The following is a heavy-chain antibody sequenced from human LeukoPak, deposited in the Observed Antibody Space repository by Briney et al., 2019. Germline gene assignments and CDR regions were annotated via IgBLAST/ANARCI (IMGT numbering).Heavy chain of an antibody. CDR1: GFTFSSYT. D-gene: IGHD4-17*01. CDR3: ARASGDYLVDY. V-gene: IGHV3-21*06. Sequence: PGGSLRLSCAASGFTFSSYTMNWVRQAPGKGLEWVSSISSSSNYIFYADSVKGRFTISRDNAKNSLYLQMNSLRAEDTAVYYCARASGDYLVDYWGQGTPVTVSS. J-gene: IGHJ4*02. CDR2: ISSSSNYI.